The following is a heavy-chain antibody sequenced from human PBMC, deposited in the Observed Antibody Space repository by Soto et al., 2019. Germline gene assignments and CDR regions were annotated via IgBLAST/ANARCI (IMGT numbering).Heavy chain of an antibody. CDR1: GFSLSNGRMG. CDR3: ARIRDLNYMDI. CDR2: FFSSDEE. Sequence: QVTLKESGPVLVKPTETLTLTCTVSGFSLSNGRMGVSWVRQPPGRALEGLAHFFSSDEESYNTSLKNRLAISKDTSRSQVVLTMTNMDPVDTATYYCARIRDLNYMDIWGEGTTVTVSS. V-gene: IGHV2-26*01. J-gene: IGHJ6*03.